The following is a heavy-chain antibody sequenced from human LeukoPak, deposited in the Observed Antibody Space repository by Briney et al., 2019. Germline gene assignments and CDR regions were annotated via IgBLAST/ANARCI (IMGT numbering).Heavy chain of an antibody. CDR3: ARVTLVLVVAARSTLHKQFDP. CDR1: GVSLSRAVYY. Sequence: PSETLSLICTVPGVSLSRAVYYWSWIRRLPGKGLEWMGDIYYSGSTYYNPSLKSRVNISVDTSENQFSLKLRYVTAADTAVYYCARVTLVLVVAARSTLHKQFDPSSQGTLVTVSS. V-gene: IGHV4-31*03. D-gene: IGHD2-15*01. J-gene: IGHJ5*02. CDR2: IYYSGST.